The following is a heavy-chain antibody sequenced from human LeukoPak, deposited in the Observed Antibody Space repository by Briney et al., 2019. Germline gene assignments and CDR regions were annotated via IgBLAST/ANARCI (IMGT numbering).Heavy chain of an antibody. V-gene: IGHV4-38-2*01. CDR1: GYSISSGYY. Sequence: KPSETLSLTCAVSGYSISSGYYWGWIRQPPGKGLEWIGSIYHSGSTYYNPSLKSRVTISLDTSKNQFSLKLSSVTAADTAVYYCASSPGDAFDIWGQGTMVTVSS. J-gene: IGHJ3*02. D-gene: IGHD1-14*01. CDR3: ASSPGDAFDI. CDR2: IYHSGST.